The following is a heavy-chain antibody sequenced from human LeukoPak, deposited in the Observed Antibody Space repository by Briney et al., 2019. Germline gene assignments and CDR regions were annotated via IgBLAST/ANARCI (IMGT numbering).Heavy chain of an antibody. D-gene: IGHD3-10*01. Sequence: PSETMSLTCTVSGGSISGYYWTWIRQPPGKGLEWIGYVYHSGGTSYNPSLKSRVTLAVDTSKNQFSLKLTSVTAADAAVYYCARDNADYASGGDWFDPWGQGTLVTVSS. CDR1: GGSISGYY. J-gene: IGHJ5*02. CDR2: VYHSGGT. V-gene: IGHV4-59*01. CDR3: ARDNADYASGGDWFDP.